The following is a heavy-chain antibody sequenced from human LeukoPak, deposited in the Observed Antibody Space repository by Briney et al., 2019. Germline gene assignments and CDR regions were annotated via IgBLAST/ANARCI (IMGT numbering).Heavy chain of an antibody. CDR2: ISSSSTYI. CDR1: GFTFSDYT. Sequence: PGGSLRLSCAASGFTFSDYTMNWVRQAPGKGLEWVSSISSSSTYIHYADSVKGRFTISRDNAKNSLYLQMNSLRAEDTAVYYCARDGLDWNYVYYYYMDVWGKGTTVTVSS. CDR3: ARDGLDWNYVYYYYMDV. V-gene: IGHV3-21*01. J-gene: IGHJ6*03. D-gene: IGHD1-7*01.